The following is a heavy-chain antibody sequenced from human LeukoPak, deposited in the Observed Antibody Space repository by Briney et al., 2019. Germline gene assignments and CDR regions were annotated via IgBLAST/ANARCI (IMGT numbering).Heavy chain of an antibody. J-gene: IGHJ4*02. CDR2: INHSGST. Sequence: SETLSLTCTVSGGSISSYYWSWIRQPPGKGLEWIGEINHSGSTNYNPSLKSRVTISVDTSKNQFSLKLSSVTAADTAVYYCARAGDVRYFDYWGQGTLVTVSS. D-gene: IGHD5-24*01. CDR1: GGSISSYY. V-gene: IGHV4-34*01. CDR3: ARAGDVRYFDY.